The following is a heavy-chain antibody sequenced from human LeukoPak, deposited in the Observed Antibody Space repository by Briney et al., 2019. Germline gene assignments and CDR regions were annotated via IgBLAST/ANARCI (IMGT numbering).Heavy chain of an antibody. D-gene: IGHD2-21*02. CDR1: GFTVSSNC. CDR2: ICGDGRL. V-gene: IGHV3-53*01. Sequence: GGSLRLSCAASGFTVSSNCVTWVRQAPGKGLEWVSVICGDGRLFYADSVKGRFSGSRDNSENTVYLQVTSLRADDTAVYFCARERGDKDMSGGSAFDVWGQGTMVTVSS. J-gene: IGHJ3*01. CDR3: ARERGDKDMSGGSAFDV.